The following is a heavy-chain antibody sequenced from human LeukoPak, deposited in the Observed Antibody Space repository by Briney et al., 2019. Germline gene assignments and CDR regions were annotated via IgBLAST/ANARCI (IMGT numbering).Heavy chain of an antibody. Sequence: HPGGSLRLSCAASGFTFSSYWMSWVRQAPGKGLEWVANIKQDGSEKYYVDSVKGRFTISRDNAKNPLYLQMNSLRAEDTAVYYCARDLVGGYFDWLSTGVYFDYWGQGTLVTVSS. D-gene: IGHD3-9*01. V-gene: IGHV3-7*01. J-gene: IGHJ4*02. CDR3: ARDLVGGYFDWLSTGVYFDY. CDR1: GFTFSSYW. CDR2: IKQDGSEK.